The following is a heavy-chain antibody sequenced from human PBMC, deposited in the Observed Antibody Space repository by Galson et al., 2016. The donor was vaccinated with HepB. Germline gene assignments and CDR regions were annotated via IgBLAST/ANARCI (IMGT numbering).Heavy chain of an antibody. CDR2: INQDGSQK. CDR1: GLTFSRHW. D-gene: IGHD3-16*02. Sequence: SLRLSCAASGLTFSRHWMSWARQAPGKGLEWVANINQDGSQKYYVDSVKGRFTISRDISKNTLFLEMLSLRAEDTAVYYCARVQTFYDYIWGTSRPRYFDYWGQGTLVTVSS. V-gene: IGHV3-7*03. J-gene: IGHJ4*02. CDR3: ARVQTFYDYIWGTSRPRYFDY.